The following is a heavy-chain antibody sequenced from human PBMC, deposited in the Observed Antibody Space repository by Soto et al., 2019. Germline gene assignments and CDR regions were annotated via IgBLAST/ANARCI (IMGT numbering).Heavy chain of an antibody. CDR1: GFTFSSYS. CDR2: ISSSSSTI. Sequence: EVQLVESGGGLVQPWWSLRLSCAASGFTFSSYSMNWVRQAPGKGLEWVSYISSSSSTIYYADSVKGRFTISRDNAKNSLYRQMNSLRDEETAVYYCARKRAVGIAVALYRFDPSCQGTLVTVSS. CDR3: ARKRAVGIAVALYRFDP. V-gene: IGHV3-48*02. D-gene: IGHD6-19*01. J-gene: IGHJ5*02.